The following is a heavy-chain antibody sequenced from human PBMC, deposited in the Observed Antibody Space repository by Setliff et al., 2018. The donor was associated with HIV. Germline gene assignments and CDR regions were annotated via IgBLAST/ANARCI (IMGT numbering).Heavy chain of an antibody. Sequence: GASVKVSCKASGYTFTSYDINWVRQATGQGLEWMGWMNPNSGNTGYAQKFQGRVTITRNTSISTAYMELSSLRSEDTAVYYCARGRLRGRGGNSHFDYWGQGTLVTVSS. CDR1: GYTFTSYD. CDR2: MNPNSGNT. CDR3: ARGRLRGRGGNSHFDY. V-gene: IGHV1-8*03. D-gene: IGHD2-21*02. J-gene: IGHJ4*02.